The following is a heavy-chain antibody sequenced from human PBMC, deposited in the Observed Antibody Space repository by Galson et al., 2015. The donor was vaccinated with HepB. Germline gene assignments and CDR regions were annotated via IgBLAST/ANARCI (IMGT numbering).Heavy chain of an antibody. CDR3: ARGGSQYYFDY. CDR1: GGSISSYY. J-gene: IGHJ4*02. CDR2: FYYSGST. V-gene: IGHV4-59*01. D-gene: IGHD1-26*01. Sequence: TLSLTCTVSGGSISSYYWSWIRQPPGKGLEWIGYFYYSGSTNYNPSLKSRVTISVDTSKNQFSLKLSSVTAADTAVYYCARGGSQYYFDYWGQGTLVSVSS.